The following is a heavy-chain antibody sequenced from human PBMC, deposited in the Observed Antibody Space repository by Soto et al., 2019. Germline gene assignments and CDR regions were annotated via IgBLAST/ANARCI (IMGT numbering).Heavy chain of an antibody. Sequence: SETLSLTXTVSGGSISSSSYYWGWIRQPPGKGLEWIGSIYYSGSTYYNPSLKSRVTISVDTSKNQFSLKLSSVTAADKAVYYCAIPYGGNSLHAFDIWGQGTMVTVSS. CDR2: IYYSGST. J-gene: IGHJ3*02. CDR3: AIPYGGNSLHAFDI. V-gene: IGHV4-39*01. D-gene: IGHD4-17*01. CDR1: GGSISSSSYY.